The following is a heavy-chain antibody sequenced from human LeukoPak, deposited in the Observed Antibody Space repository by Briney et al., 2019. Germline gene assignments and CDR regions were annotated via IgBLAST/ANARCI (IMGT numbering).Heavy chain of an antibody. D-gene: IGHD3-9*01. CDR2: IRYDGSNK. V-gene: IGHV3-30*02. CDR1: GFTFSSYG. Sequence: GGSLRLSCAASGFTFSSYGMHWVRQAPGKGLEWVAFIRYDGSNKYYADSVKGRFTISRDNSKNTLYLQMNSLRAEDTAVYYCAKGWVYYDMLTGGRFDYWGQGTLVTVSS. CDR3: AKGWVYYDMLTGGRFDY. J-gene: IGHJ4*02.